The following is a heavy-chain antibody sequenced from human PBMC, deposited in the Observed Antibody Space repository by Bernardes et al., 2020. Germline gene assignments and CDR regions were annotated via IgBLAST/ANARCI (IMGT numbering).Heavy chain of an antibody. V-gene: IGHV3-7*01. CDR2: IKQDGSEK. J-gene: IGHJ3*02. CDR3: ARESHSAFDAFDI. Sequence: GGSLRLSCAASGFTFSSYWMSWVRQAPGKGLEWVANIKQDGSEKYYVDSVKGRFTISRDNAKNSLYLQMNSLRAEDTAVYYCARESHSAFDAFDIWGQGTMVTVSS. D-gene: IGHD4-4*01. CDR1: GFTFSSYW.